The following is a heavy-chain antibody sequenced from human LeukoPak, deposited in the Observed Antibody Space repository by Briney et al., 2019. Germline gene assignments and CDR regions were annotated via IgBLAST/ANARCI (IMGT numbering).Heavy chain of an antibody. J-gene: IGHJ3*02. V-gene: IGHV1-18*01. CDR1: GYTFTSYG. CDR2: ISAYNGNT. D-gene: IGHD3-10*01. Sequence: GASVKVSCKASGYTFTSYGISWVRQAPGQGLEWMGWISAYNGNTNYAQKLQGRVTMTTDTSTSTAYMELSSLRSEDTAVYYCARGWNYYGSGSLMGDAFDIWGQGTMVTVSS. CDR3: ARGWNYYGSGSLMGDAFDI.